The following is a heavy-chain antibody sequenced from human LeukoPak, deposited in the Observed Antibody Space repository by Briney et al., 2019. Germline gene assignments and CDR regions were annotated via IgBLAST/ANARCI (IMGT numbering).Heavy chain of an antibody. V-gene: IGHV3-30*02. D-gene: IGHD2-2*01. Sequence: GGSLRLSCAASGFTFSSYGMHWVRQAPGKGLEWVAFIRYDGSNKSYADSVKGRFTISRDNSKNTLYLQMNSLRAEDTAVYYCAKGGTRFHWFDPWGQGTLVTVSS. CDR2: IRYDGSNK. J-gene: IGHJ5*02. CDR3: AKGGTRFHWFDP. CDR1: GFTFSSYG.